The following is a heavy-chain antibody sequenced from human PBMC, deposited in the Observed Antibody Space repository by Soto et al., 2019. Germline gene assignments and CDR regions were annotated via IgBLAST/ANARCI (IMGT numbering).Heavy chain of an antibody. CDR2: IIPIFGTA. D-gene: IGHD6-6*01. Sequence: AASVKVSFKASGGTFSSYAISWVRQAPGQGLEWMGGIIPIFGTANYAQKFQGRVTITADKSTSTAYMELSSLRSEDTAVYYCAVAFTSIAARYGMDVWGQGTTVTVSS. V-gene: IGHV1-69*06. CDR3: AVAFTSIAARYGMDV. CDR1: GGTFSSYA. J-gene: IGHJ6*02.